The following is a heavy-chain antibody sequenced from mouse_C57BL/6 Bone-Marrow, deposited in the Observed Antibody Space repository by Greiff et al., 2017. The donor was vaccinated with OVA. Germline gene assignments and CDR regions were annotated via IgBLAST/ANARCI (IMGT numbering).Heavy chain of an antibody. CDR3: ARDGSPYGSSSAWFAY. D-gene: IGHD1-1*01. Sequence: VQLQQPGAELVKPGASVKLSCKASGYTFTSYWMQWVKQRPGQGLEWIGEIDPSDSYTNYNQKFKGKATLTVDTSSSTAYMQLSSLTSEDSAVYYCARDGSPYGSSSAWFAYWGQGTLVTVSA. CDR1: GYTFTSYW. V-gene: IGHV1-50*01. CDR2: IDPSDSYT. J-gene: IGHJ3*01.